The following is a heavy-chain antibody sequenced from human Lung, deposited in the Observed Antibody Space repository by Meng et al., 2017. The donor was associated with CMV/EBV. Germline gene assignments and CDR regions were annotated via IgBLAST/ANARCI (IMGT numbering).Heavy chain of an antibody. V-gene: IGHV4-38-2*02. CDR2: IYRGGTT. Sequence: SXPLSLXCTVSGYSISSGYYWGWIRQPPGKGLEWIGTIYRGGTTYYNSPLKSRVTISVDTSKNQFSLKMSSVTAADTAVYYCAILLWGTSVPNGTPWGQGTLVTVSS. J-gene: IGHJ4*02. D-gene: IGHD4-17*01. CDR1: GYSISSGYY. CDR3: AILLWGTSVPNGTP.